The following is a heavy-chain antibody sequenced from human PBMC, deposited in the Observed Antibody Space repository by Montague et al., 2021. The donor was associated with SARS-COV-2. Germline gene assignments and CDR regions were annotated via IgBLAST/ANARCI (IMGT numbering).Heavy chain of an antibody. CDR3: TSGREGNYNVMDV. CDR2: TYYRSKWYN. V-gene: IGHV6-1*01. D-gene: IGHD1-1*01. Sequence: CAISGDSVSSNSATWNWVRQSPSRGLEWLGRTYYRSKWYNDYAVSVRGRVTINPDTSRNQFSLQLYSVTPEDTAIYYCTSGREGNYNVMDVWGQGATVTASS. CDR1: GDSVSSNSAT. J-gene: IGHJ6*02.